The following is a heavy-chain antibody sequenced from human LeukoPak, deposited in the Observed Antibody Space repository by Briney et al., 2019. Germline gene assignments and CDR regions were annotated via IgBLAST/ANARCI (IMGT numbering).Heavy chain of an antibody. D-gene: IGHD3-16*02. Sequence: ASVKVSCKASGYTFTGYYMHWVRQAPGQGLEWMGRINPNSGGTNYAQKFQGRVTMTRDTSISTAYMELSSLRSEDTAVYYCATTRIMITFGGVIVLVRGAFDIWGQGTMVTVSS. CDR2: INPNSGGT. V-gene: IGHV1-2*06. J-gene: IGHJ3*02. CDR3: ATTRIMITFGGVIVLVRGAFDI. CDR1: GYTFTGYY.